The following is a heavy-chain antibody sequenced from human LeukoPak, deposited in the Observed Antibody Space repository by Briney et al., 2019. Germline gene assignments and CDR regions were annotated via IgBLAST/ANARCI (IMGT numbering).Heavy chain of an antibody. Sequence: RASETLSLTCTVSGVSISSGDYYWSWLRQPPGKGLEWIGYIYYSGSTYYNPSLKSRVTISVDTSKNQFSLKLSSVTAADTAVYYCAREGGYSGYDYGMDVWGQGTTVTVSS. J-gene: IGHJ6*02. CDR1: GVSISSGDYY. CDR2: IYYSGST. V-gene: IGHV4-30-4*01. D-gene: IGHD5-12*01. CDR3: AREGGYSGYDYGMDV.